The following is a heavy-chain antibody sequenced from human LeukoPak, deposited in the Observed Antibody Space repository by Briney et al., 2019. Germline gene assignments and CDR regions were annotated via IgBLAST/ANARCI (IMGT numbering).Heavy chain of an antibody. V-gene: IGHV3-30*02. CDR2: IWYDGSNK. CDR3: ATDGPARPSDMIGGYFDY. CDR1: GFTFSSYG. Sequence: RAGGSLRLSCAASGFTFSSYGMHWVRQAPGKGLEWVAVIWYDGSNKYYADSVKGRFTISRDNSKNTLYLQMNSLRSEDTAVYYCATDGPARPSDMIGGYFDYWGQGTLVTVSS. D-gene: IGHD3-10*02. J-gene: IGHJ4*02.